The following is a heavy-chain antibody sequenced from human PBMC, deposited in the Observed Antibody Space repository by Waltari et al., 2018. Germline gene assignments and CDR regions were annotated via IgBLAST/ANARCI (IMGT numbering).Heavy chain of an antibody. J-gene: IGHJ4*02. CDR3: AKETQRTPYY. Sequence: VQLLESGGGLVQPGGSLRLSCVASGFTFSSFAMSWVCQAPGKGLEWVSLITGNGDETYYADSVKGRFTISRDNSKNTLYLHMDSLRAEDTAIYYCAKETQRTPYYWGQGTLVTVSS. CDR1: GFTFSSFA. D-gene: IGHD2-15*01. CDR2: ITGNGDET. V-gene: IGHV3-23*01.